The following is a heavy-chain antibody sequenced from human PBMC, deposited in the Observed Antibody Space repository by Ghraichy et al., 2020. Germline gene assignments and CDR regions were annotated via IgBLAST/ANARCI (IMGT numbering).Heavy chain of an antibody. CDR2: IHHTGSS. V-gene: IGHV4-39*01. D-gene: IGHD3-10*01. CDR3: ARHWGSGTYYSNFDY. Sequence: SETLSLTCSVSDGSVSSSHYWGWIRQPPGKGLEWIGSIHHTGSSYYTPSLKSRVTLSMDTSKNQFSLNLSSVTAADTTVYYCARHWGSGTYYSNFDYWAQGTLVTVSS. CDR1: DGSVSSSHY. J-gene: IGHJ4*02.